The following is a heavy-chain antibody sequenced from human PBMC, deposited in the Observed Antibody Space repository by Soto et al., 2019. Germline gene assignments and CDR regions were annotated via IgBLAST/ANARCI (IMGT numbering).Heavy chain of an antibody. CDR1: GFTFSSYS. CDR2: ISSSSSYI. Sequence: GGSLRLSCAASGFTFSSYSMNWVRQAPGKGLEWVSSISSSSSYIYYADSVKGRFTISRDNAKNSLYLQMNSLRAEDTAVYYCARVLAGQLWYHYYGMDVWGQGTTVTVSS. D-gene: IGHD5-18*01. CDR3: ARVLAGQLWYHYYGMDV. J-gene: IGHJ6*02. V-gene: IGHV3-21*01.